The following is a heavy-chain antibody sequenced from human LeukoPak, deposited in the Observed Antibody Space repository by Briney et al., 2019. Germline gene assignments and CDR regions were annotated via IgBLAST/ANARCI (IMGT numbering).Heavy chain of an antibody. CDR3: TTEGWLRNKDFDY. CDR1: GLKFTQAW. V-gene: IGHV3-15*01. D-gene: IGHD5-12*01. J-gene: IGHJ4*02. CDR2: IKSKTDGGTT. Sequence: GGSLRLSCAASGLKFTQAWMSWVRQAPGKGLEWVGRIKSKTDGGTTDYAAPVKGRFTISRDDSKNTLYLQMNSLKTEDTAVYYCTTEGWLRNKDFDYWGQGTLVTVSS.